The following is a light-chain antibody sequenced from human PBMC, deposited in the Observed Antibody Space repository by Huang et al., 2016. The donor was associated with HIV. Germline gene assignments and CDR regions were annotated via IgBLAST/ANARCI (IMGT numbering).Light chain of an antibody. CDR3: QQYDKWPPLLT. J-gene: IGKJ4*01. CDR1: ESVGSS. Sequence: DIVMTQSPATLSVSPGDRVILSCRASESVGSSLAWYQQKPGQSPRPLIYGASTRASGVPPSFSGRGSGTEFALSISGLQSVDFSVYYGQQYDKWPPLLTFGGGTKVDIK. CDR2: GAS. V-gene: IGKV3-15*01.